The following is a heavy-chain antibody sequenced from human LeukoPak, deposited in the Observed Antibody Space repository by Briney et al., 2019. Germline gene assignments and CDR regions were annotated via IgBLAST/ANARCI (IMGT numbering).Heavy chain of an antibody. Sequence: GGSLRLSCAASGFTFSSYSMNWVRQAPGKGLEWVSSISSSSSYIYYADSVKGRFTISRDNAKNSLYLQMNSLRAEDTAVYYCARDLSSGPTPTSFDCWGQGTLVTVSS. D-gene: IGHD6-19*01. CDR3: ARDLSSGPTPTSFDC. J-gene: IGHJ4*02. V-gene: IGHV3-21*01. CDR2: ISSSSSYI. CDR1: GFTFSSYS.